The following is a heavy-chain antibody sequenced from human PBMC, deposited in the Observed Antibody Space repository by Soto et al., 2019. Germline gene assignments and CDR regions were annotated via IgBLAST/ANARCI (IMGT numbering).Heavy chain of an antibody. J-gene: IGHJ5*02. D-gene: IGHD6-13*01. V-gene: IGHV1-8*01. Sequence: ASVKVSCKASGSTFVNFDISWVRQAAGQGLEWLGWMNPGSGQTGYASKFQGRVAMTRDASTGTSHLELSSLTSGDTAVYYCARMSSAGTLNWFDPWGQGTLVTVSS. CDR3: ARMSSAGTLNWFDP. CDR1: GSTFVNFD. CDR2: MNPGSGQT.